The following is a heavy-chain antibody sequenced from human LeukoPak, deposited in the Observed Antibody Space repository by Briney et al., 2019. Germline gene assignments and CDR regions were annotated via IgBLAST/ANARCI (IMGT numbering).Heavy chain of an antibody. CDR1: GFTFSSYG. J-gene: IGHJ4*02. V-gene: IGHV3-30*02. D-gene: IGHD5-18*01. Sequence: TGGSLRLSCADSGFTFSSYGMHWVRQAPGEGLEWVAFIRYDGSNKYYADSVKGRFTISRDNSKKMYLQMNSLRGEDTAVYYCAKDPSGYSYGPAGHLDYWGQGTLVTVSS. CDR2: IRYDGSNK. CDR3: AKDPSGYSYGPAGHLDY.